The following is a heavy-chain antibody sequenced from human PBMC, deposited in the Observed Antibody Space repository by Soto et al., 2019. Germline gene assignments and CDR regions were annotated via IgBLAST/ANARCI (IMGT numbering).Heavy chain of an antibody. CDR3: VRGGIAARLRTGDYYYFGMDV. Sequence: QVQLVQSGAEVKKPGSSVKVSCKASGGTFSSYAISWVRQAPGQGLEWMGGIIPIFGTANYAQKFQGRVTITADESTSTAYMELSSVRFKDTAVYYCVRGGIAARLRTGDYYYFGMDVWGQGTTVTVSS. CDR2: IIPIFGTA. V-gene: IGHV1-69*01. J-gene: IGHJ6*02. D-gene: IGHD6-6*01. CDR1: GGTFSSYA.